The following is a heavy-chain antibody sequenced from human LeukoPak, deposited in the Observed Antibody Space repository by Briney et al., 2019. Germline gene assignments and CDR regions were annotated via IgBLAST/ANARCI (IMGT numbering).Heavy chain of an antibody. V-gene: IGHV3-23*01. CDR3: AKDQSGSRNYFYMDV. Sequence: PGGSLRLSCAASGFTFSSCAMSWVRQAPGKGLEWVSAISGSDGSTYYADSVKGRFTISRDNSKNTLYLQMNSLRAEDTAIYYCAKDQSGSRNYFYMDVWGKGTTVTVSS. J-gene: IGHJ6*03. CDR1: GFTFSSCA. CDR2: ISGSDGST. D-gene: IGHD3-10*01.